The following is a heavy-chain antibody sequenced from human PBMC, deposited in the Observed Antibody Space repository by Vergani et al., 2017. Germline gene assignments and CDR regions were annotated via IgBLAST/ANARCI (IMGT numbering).Heavy chain of an antibody. J-gene: IGHJ4*02. D-gene: IGHD6-19*01. V-gene: IGHV3-23*01. CDR1: EFTFSNYA. CDR3: ATPADSGWSPFAF. CDR2: ISGSGVSA. Sequence: EVQLLESGGGLVQPGGSLRLTCAASEFTFSNYAMNWVRQAPGKGLEWFSGISGSGVSAYYTDSVKGRFTISRDSSKNKIFLQMNSLRADDTAVYYCATPADSGWSPFAFWGQGTLVTVSS.